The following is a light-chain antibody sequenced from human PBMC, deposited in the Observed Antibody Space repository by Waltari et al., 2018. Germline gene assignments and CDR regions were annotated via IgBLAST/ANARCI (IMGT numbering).Light chain of an antibody. CDR3: ATWDASLDTWV. J-gene: IGLJ3*02. Sequence: QSVVTQPPSASGTPGQRVTLSCSGSNSNIGSDIVNWYQQFPGTAPKLLIYANKQRPSGVPGRCSASRSGTSASLVISGLQSEDEADYYCATWDASLDTWVFGGGTKVTVL. CDR1: NSNIGSDI. CDR2: ANK. V-gene: IGLV1-44*01.